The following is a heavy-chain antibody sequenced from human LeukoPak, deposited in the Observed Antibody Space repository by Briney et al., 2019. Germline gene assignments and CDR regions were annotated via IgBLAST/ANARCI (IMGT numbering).Heavy chain of an antibody. Sequence: SETLSLTCTVSGGSISSSSYYWGWIRQPPGKGLEWIGSIYYSGSTYYNPSLKSRVTISVDKSKNQFSLKLSSVTAADTAVYYCARAGVIAAAGTTNFDYWGQGTLVTVSS. CDR2: IYYSGST. V-gene: IGHV4-39*07. CDR1: GGSISSSSYY. CDR3: ARAGVIAAAGTTNFDY. D-gene: IGHD6-13*01. J-gene: IGHJ4*02.